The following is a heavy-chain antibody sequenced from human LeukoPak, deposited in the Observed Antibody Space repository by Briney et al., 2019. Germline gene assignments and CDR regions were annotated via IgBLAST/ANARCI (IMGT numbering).Heavy chain of an antibody. J-gene: IGHJ3*02. D-gene: IGHD4-17*01. V-gene: IGHV4-59*01. CDR1: GGSITSYY. Sequence: SETLSLTCTVSGGSITSYYWSWIRQPPGKGLEWIGYLFHSGTRRYNPSLKSRVTISADTTKNQIFLTLNSTTAADTAVYYCARDLVTVTKGFDIWGQGTMVSVSS. CDR2: LFHSGTR. CDR3: ARDLVTVTKGFDI.